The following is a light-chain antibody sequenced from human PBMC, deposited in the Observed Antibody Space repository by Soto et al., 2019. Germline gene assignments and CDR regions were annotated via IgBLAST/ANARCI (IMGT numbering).Light chain of an antibody. CDR2: KAS. J-gene: IGKJ1*01. CDR3: QHYNSYSEA. CDR1: QTISSW. V-gene: IGKV1-5*03. Sequence: DIQMTQSPSTLSGSVGDRVTITCRASQTISSWLAWYQQKPGKAPKLLIYKASTLKSWVPARVSGSGSATEFTLTISSLQPDDFATYYCQHYNSYSEAFGQGTKVDIK.